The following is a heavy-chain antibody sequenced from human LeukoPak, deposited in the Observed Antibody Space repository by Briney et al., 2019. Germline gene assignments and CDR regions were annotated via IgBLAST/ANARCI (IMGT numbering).Heavy chain of an antibody. CDR1: GFTVSSNF. J-gene: IGHJ4*02. CDR2: IYSGGST. Sequence: PGGSLRLSCAASGFTVSSNFMSWVRQAPGKGLEWVSVIYSGGSTYYADSVKGRLTISRHNSKNTLYLQMNSLRAEDTAVYYCVNQISGWVCWGQGTLVTVSS. V-gene: IGHV3-53*04. D-gene: IGHD6-19*01. CDR3: VNQISGWVC.